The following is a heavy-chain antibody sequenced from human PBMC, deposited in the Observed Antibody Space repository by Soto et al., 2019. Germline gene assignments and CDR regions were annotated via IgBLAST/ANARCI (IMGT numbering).Heavy chain of an antibody. D-gene: IGHD3-9*01. V-gene: IGHV3-23*01. Sequence: GGSLRLSCAASGFTFSSYAMSWVRQSPGKGLEWVSAISGSGGSTYYADSVKGRFTISRDNSKNTLYLQMNSLRAEDTAVYYCAKDGNPIPYLTGYYRLGWFDPWGQGTLVTVSS. CDR3: AKDGNPIPYLTGYYRLGWFDP. CDR2: ISGSGGST. CDR1: GFTFSSYA. J-gene: IGHJ5*02.